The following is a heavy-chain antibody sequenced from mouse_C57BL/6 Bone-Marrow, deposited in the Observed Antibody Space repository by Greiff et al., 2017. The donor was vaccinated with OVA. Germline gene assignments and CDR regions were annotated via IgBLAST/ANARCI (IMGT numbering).Heavy chain of an antibody. Sequence: VHLVESGPELVKPGASVKISCKASGYSFTIYYIHWVKQRPGQGLEWIGWIYPGSVTTKYNEKFKGKATLTADTSSSTAYMQLSSLTSEDSAVYYCARSNYGGLAMDYWGQGTSVTVSS. CDR1: GYSFTIYY. CDR2: IYPGSVTT. CDR3: ARSNYGGLAMDY. J-gene: IGHJ4*01. V-gene: IGHV1-66*01. D-gene: IGHD2-5*01.